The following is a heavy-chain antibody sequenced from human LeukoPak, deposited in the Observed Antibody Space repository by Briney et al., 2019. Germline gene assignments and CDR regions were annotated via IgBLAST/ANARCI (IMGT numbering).Heavy chain of an antibody. V-gene: IGHV3-23*01. CDR1: GFTFSNFA. Sequence: GGSLRLSCAASGFTFSNFAMSWVRQAPGKGLEWVSTISGSGGSTYYADSVKGRFTISRDNSKNTLYLQVNSLRAEDTAVYYCAKGVSYYYVSSGPISPFFDYWGQGTLVTVSS. D-gene: IGHD3-22*01. J-gene: IGHJ4*02. CDR3: AKGVSYYYVSSGPISPFFDY. CDR2: ISGSGGST.